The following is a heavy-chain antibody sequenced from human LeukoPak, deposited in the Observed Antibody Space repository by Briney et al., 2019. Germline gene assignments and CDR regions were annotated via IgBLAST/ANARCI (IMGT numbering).Heavy chain of an antibody. CDR1: GYTFTDYY. CDR2: INPNSGGT. CDR3: ARGPPRGTAAGPDF. Sequence: ASVKVSCKASGYTFTDYYMHWVRQAPGQGLEWMGWINPNSGGTNYAQKFQGRATVTRDTSISTAFMDLSSLRSDDTAVFYCARGPPRGTAAGPDFWGQGTLVTVSS. J-gene: IGHJ4*02. V-gene: IGHV1-2*02. D-gene: IGHD6-25*01.